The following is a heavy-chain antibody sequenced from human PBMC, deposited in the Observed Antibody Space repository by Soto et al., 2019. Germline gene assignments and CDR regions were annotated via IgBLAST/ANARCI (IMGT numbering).Heavy chain of an antibody. D-gene: IGHD1-26*01. CDR2: IYYSGST. Sequence: QLQLQESGPGLVKPSETLSLTCTVSGGSISSSSYYWGWIRQPPGKGLEWIGSIYYSGSTYYNPSRKSRVTRSVATSETKSSLKLSTVSSAHTAVYYCARHMLGRRVGATRNWFDPWGQGTLVTVSS. CDR1: GGSISSSSYY. CDR3: ARHMLGRRVGATRNWFDP. J-gene: IGHJ5*02. V-gene: IGHV4-39*01.